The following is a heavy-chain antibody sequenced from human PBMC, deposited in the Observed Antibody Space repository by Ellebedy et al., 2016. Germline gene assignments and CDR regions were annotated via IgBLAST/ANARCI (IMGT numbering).Heavy chain of an antibody. CDR2: ISYDGSNK. CDR1: GFTFSSYY. Sequence: GESLKISCAASGFTFSSYYMSWVPQAPGKGLEWVGGISYDGSNKYYVDSVKGRFTISRDNSKNTLYLQMNSLRPEDTAVYYCAKSYERQQQLVGADYWGQGTLVTVSS. CDR3: AKSYERQQQLVGADY. V-gene: IGHV3-30*18. D-gene: IGHD6-13*01. J-gene: IGHJ4*02.